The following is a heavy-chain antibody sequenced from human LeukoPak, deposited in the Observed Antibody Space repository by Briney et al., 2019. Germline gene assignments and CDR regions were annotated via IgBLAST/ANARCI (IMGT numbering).Heavy chain of an antibody. CDR2: INQGGSEK. CDR1: GFTFSSFW. J-gene: IGHJ4*02. Sequence: RGGSLRLSCAASGFTFSSFWMSWVRQAPGKGLEWVANINQGGSEKYYVDSMKGRFTVSRDNAKNSLYLQMNSLRVEDTAVYYCARDQGILFFDSWGQGTLVTVSS. D-gene: IGHD2-21*01. CDR3: ARDQGILFFDS. V-gene: IGHV3-7*01.